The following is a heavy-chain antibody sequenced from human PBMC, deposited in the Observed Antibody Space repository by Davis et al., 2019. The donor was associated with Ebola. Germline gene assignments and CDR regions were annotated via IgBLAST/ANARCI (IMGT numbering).Heavy chain of an antibody. J-gene: IGHJ4*02. D-gene: IGHD3-3*01. V-gene: IGHV3-23*01. CDR2: ISGSGGST. CDR3: ARDALGLLIFGYFDY. Sequence: PGGSLRLSCAASGFTFSSYAMHWVRQAPGKGLEWVSAISGSGGSTYYADSVKGRFTISRDNAKNSLYLQMNSLRDEDTAVYYCARDALGLLIFGYFDYWGQGTLVTVSS. CDR1: GFTFSSYA.